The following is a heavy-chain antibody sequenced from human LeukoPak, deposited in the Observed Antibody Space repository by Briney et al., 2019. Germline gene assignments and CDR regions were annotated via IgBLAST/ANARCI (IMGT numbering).Heavy chain of an antibody. V-gene: IGHV4-4*07. J-gene: IGHJ6*03. Sequence: SETLSLTCTVSGDSISSFYWSWTRQPAGKGLEWIGRFYTSGSTNYNPSLKSRVTMSVDTSKNQFSLKLSSVTAADTAVYYCAREALIEGFYYYMDVWGKGTTVTVSS. CDR3: AREALIEGFYYYMDV. D-gene: IGHD3-22*01. CDR2: FYTSGST. CDR1: GDSISSFY.